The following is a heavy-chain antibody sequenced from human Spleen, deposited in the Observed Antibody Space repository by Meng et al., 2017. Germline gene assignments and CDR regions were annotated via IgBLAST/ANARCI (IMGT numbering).Heavy chain of an antibody. CDR3: ARDLAWVLFDY. V-gene: IGHV3-74*01. CDR2: SVSDGGIT. CDR1: GFNFGDYI. Sequence: GGSLRPSCGASGFNFGDYIMHWARKPPGKGREGISRSVSDGGITTYADSVKGRFTVSRDNAKNTLYLQMNSLGADDTAVYYCARDLAWVLFDYWGQGALVTVSS. J-gene: IGHJ4*02. D-gene: IGHD3-3*01.